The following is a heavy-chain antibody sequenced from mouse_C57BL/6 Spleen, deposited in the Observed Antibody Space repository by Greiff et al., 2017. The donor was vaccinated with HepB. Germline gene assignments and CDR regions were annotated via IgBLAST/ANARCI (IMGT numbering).Heavy chain of an antibody. V-gene: IGHV5-15*01. CDR3: ARHRGSSGYYAMDY. D-gene: IGHD3-2*02. CDR2: ISNLAYSI. Sequence: DVQLQESGGGLVQPGGSLKLSCAASGFTFSDYGMAWVRQAPRKGPEWVAFISNLAYSIYYADTVTGRFTISRENAKNTLYLEMSSLRSEDTAMYYCARHRGSSGYYAMDYWGQGTSVTVSS. CDR1: GFTFSDYG. J-gene: IGHJ4*01.